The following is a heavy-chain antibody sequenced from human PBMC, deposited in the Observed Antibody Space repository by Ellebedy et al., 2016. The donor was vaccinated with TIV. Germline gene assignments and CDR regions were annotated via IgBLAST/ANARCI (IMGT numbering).Heavy chain of an antibody. D-gene: IGHD1-7*01. CDR1: GFSLTTSGMC. J-gene: IGHJ4*02. CDR3: ARIQASTGTIDY. Sequence: SGPTLVKPTQTLTLTCTFSGFSLTTSGMCVSWIRQPPGKALEWLARVDWDDDKYYSTSLKTRLTISKDNSKNQVVLTMTNMDPVDTATYYCARIQASTGTIDYWGQGTLVTVSA. V-gene: IGHV2-70*11. CDR2: VDWDDDK.